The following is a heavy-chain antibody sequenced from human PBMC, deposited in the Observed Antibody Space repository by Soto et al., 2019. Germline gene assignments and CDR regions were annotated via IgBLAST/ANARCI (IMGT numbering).Heavy chain of an antibody. CDR2: ISAYNGNT. D-gene: IGHD6-19*01. J-gene: IGHJ4*02. V-gene: IGHV1-18*01. Sequence: SVKGSWKTSAYTFTSYGISWVRQAPGQGLEWMGWISAYNGNTNYAQKLQGRVTMTTDTSTSTAYMELRSLRSDDTAVYYCARVLAVAGTGIDYWGQGTLVTVSS. CDR1: AYTFTSYG. CDR3: ARVLAVAGTGIDY.